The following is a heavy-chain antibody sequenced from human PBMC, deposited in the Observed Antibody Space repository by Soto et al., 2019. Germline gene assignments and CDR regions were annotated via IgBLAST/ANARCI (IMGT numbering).Heavy chain of an antibody. J-gene: IGHJ4*02. V-gene: IGHV2-5*02. CDR3: AHTMAPRIFDY. CDR1: GFSLITSGVG. CDR2: IYWDDDK. Sequence: QITLKEAGPTLVKPTQTLTLTCSFSGFSLITSGVGVGWIRQPPGKALEWLALIYWDDDKGYSTSLKSRLTTPKDTSKNQVVLTMTNMDPADTGTYYCAHTMAPRIFDYWGQGTLVTVSS.